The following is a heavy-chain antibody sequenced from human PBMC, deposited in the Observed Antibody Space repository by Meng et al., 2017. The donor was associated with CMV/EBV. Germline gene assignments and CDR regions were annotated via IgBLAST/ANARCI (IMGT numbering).Heavy chain of an antibody. J-gene: IGHJ6*02. CDR2: INHSGST. CDR3: ARSRYCSSTSCYRGNYCYYGMDV. D-gene: IGHD2-2*02. CDR1: GWSFSGYY. Sequence: SETLSLTCAVYGWSFSGYYWSWIRQPPGKGLEWIGEINHSGSTNYNPSLKSRVTISVDTSKNQFSLKLSSVTAADTAVYYCARSRYCSSTSCYRGNYCYYGMDVWGQGTTVTVSS. V-gene: IGHV4-34*01.